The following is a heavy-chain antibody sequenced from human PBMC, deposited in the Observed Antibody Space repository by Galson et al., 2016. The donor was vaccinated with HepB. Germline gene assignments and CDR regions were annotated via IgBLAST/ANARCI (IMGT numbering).Heavy chain of an antibody. Sequence: SLRLSCAASGFAFSSYWMYWVRQPPGKGLVWVSRINSDGSRRTYADSVKGRFTISRDNARNTLYLQMDSLRAEDTAVYYCARGGYDGYEIDYWGQGTLSASPQ. J-gene: IGHJ4*02. CDR2: INSDGSRR. V-gene: IGHV3-74*01. D-gene: IGHD5-12*01. CDR3: ARGGYDGYEIDY. CDR1: GFAFSSYW.